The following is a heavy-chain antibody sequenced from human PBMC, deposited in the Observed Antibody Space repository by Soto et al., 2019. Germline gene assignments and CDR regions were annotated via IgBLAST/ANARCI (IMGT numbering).Heavy chain of an antibody. CDR3: ARDRSHSSAYWWLDY. CDR2: IKQDGSER. D-gene: IGHD3-22*01. Sequence: PGGPLRPSSIDSGFTCSGLCMSWVRPAPGKGLEWVANIKQDGSERYYLDSVKGRFTISRDNAKKSLYLQMSSLRSEDTAMYYCARDRSHSSAYWWLDYWGQGTQVTVSS. V-gene: IGHV3-7*05. J-gene: IGHJ4*02. CDR1: GFTCSGLC.